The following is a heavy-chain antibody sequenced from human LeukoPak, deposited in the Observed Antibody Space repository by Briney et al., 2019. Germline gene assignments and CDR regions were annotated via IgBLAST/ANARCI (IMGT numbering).Heavy chain of an antibody. D-gene: IGHD3-22*01. CDR2: IRYDGSNK. V-gene: IGHV3-30*02. CDR3: AKGAMIVVVITPVDY. J-gene: IGHJ4*02. Sequence: GGSLRLSCAASGFTFSSYGMHWVRQAPGKGLEWVAFIRYDGSNKYYADSVKGRFTISRDNSKNTLYLQMNSLRAEDTAVYYCAKGAMIVVVITPVDYWGQGTRVTVSP. CDR1: GFTFSSYG.